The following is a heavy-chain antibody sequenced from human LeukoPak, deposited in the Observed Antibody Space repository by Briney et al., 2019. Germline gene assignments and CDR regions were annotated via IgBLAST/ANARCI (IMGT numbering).Heavy chain of an antibody. D-gene: IGHD6-13*01. CDR2: ITITGSSP. CDR3: AKSSSSWSYYFNY. V-gene: IGHV3-23*01. CDR1: GFTFSGYA. Sequence: AGGSLRLSCAASGFTFSGYAMAWVRQAPGKGLEWVSSITITGSSPSYADSVKGRFTVSRDNSKNTLYLQMNSLRADDTAVYFCAKSSSSWSYYFNYWGQEPWSPSPQ. J-gene: IGHJ4*01.